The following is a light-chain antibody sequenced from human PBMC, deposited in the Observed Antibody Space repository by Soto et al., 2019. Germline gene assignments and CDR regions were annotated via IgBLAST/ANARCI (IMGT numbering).Light chain of an antibody. CDR2: AAS. CDR1: QSISSW. V-gene: IGKV1-5*01. J-gene: IGKJ1*01. Sequence: DIQMTQSPSTLSASVGGRVTIPCRSSQSISSWLAWYQQKPGKAPKLLIYAASSLQSGVPSRFSGSGSGTEFTLTISSLQPDDFATYYCQQYNTYSPWAFGQGTKVDIK. CDR3: QQYNTYSPWA.